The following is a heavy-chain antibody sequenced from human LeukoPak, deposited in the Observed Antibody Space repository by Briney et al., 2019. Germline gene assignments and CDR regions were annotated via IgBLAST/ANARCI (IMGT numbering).Heavy chain of an antibody. CDR3: TGGKLPGSIPFDY. V-gene: IGHV3-73*01. J-gene: IGHJ4*02. CDR2: IRSKANSYAT. D-gene: IGHD3-16*01. Sequence: GGSLRLSSAASGFTFSGSAMHWVRQASGKGLEWVGRIRSKANSYATAYAASVKGRFTISRDDSKNTAYLQMNSLKTEDTAVYYCTGGKLPGSIPFDYWGQGTLVTVSS. CDR1: GFTFSGSA.